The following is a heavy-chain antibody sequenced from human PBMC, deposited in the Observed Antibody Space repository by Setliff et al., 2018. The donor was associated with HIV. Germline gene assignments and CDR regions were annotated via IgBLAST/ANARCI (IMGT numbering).Heavy chain of an antibody. V-gene: IGHV4-34*01. CDR2: INHSGST. D-gene: IGHD3-9*01. Sequence: SETLSLTCAVYGGSFSGYYWSWIRQPPGKGLEWIGEINHSGSTNYDPSLKSRVTISVDTSKNQFSLKLSSVTAADTAVYYCARGAVLRYFDWLSLFDYWGQGTLVTVSS. CDR1: GGSFSGYY. J-gene: IGHJ4*02. CDR3: ARGAVLRYFDWLSLFDY.